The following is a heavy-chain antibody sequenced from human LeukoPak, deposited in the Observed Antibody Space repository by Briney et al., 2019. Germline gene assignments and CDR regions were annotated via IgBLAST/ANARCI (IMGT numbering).Heavy chain of an antibody. V-gene: IGHV1-69*13. D-gene: IGHD2-15*01. CDR3: ARGFGLGWWGGFDP. CDR1: GGTFSSYA. CDR2: IIPIFGTA. Sequence: ASVKVSCKASGGTFSSYAISWVRQAPRQGLEWMGGIIPIFGTANYAQKFQGRVTITADESTSTAYMELSSLRSEDTAVYYCARGFGLGWWGGFDPWGQGTLVTVSS. J-gene: IGHJ5*02.